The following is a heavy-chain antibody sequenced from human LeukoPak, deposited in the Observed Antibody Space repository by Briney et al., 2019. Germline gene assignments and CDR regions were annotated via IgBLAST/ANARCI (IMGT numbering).Heavy chain of an antibody. D-gene: IGHD3-10*01. CDR2: ITGDASRT. Sequence: GGCLRLSCAASGFTLSTFWMYWVRQAPGKGLVWVSRITGDASRTSYADFVKGRFTISRDNAKNTLYLQMNSLSAEDTAVYYCARGYSGSGSSYWGQGSLVTVSS. CDR1: GFTLSTFW. CDR3: ARGYSGSGSSY. V-gene: IGHV3-74*01. J-gene: IGHJ4*02.